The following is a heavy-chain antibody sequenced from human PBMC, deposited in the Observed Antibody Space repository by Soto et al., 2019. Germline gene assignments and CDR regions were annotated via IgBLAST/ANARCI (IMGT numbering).Heavy chain of an antibody. Sequence: QAQLVQSGAEVKKPGSSEKVSCKASGGTFNRETFSWVRQAPGQGLQWMGRIIPVLDVTEYPQNFQGRVTITADTSTSTVYLALSGLGSDDTAVYYCARGGKLGGDLDVWGKGTPVIVSS. CDR1: GGTFNRET. V-gene: IGHV1-69*02. CDR2: IIPVLDVT. D-gene: IGHD3-10*01. J-gene: IGHJ6*04. CDR3: ARGGKLGGDLDV.